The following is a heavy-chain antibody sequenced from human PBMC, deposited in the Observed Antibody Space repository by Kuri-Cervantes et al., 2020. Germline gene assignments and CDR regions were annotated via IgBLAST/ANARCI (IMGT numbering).Heavy chain of an antibody. Sequence: ASVKVSCKASGYTFTSYGISWVRQAPGQVLEWMGWISAYNGNTNYAQKLQGRVTMTTDTSTSTAYMELRSLRSDDTAVYYCATSSGYTAMAAFDYWGQGTLVTVSS. CDR1: GYTFTSYG. V-gene: IGHV1-18*01. D-gene: IGHD5-18*01. CDR2: ISAYNGNT. J-gene: IGHJ4*02. CDR3: ATSSGYTAMAAFDY.